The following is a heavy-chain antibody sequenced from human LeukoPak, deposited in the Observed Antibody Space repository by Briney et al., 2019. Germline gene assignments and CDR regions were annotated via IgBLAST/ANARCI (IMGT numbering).Heavy chain of an antibody. CDR2: IYQSGST. J-gene: IGHJ4*02. CDR1: GGSISSAGYS. Sequence: PSQTQSLTCAVSGGSISSAGYSWSWIRQPPGKGLEWIGYIYQSGSTYYNPSLKSRVTISVDRSKNQFSLKLSSVTAADTAVYYCARIAEPLYYFDYWGQGTLVTVSS. D-gene: IGHD6-13*01. CDR3: ARIAEPLYYFDY. V-gene: IGHV4-30-2*01.